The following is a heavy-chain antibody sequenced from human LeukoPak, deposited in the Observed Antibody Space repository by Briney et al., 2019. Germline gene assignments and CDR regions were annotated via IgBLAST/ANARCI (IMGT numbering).Heavy chain of an antibody. J-gene: IGHJ4*02. CDR3: VKDLSYESSGYVFDH. V-gene: IGHV3-43*01. Sequence: PGGSLRLSCAASGFNFEDYTMHWVRQAPGKTLEWVSLISWDGTPYYTDSVKGRLTISRDNSKNSLYLQMDTLRSEDAAFYYCVKDLSYESSGYVFDHWGQGTLVTVSS. CDR1: GFNFEDYT. D-gene: IGHD3-22*01. CDR2: ISWDGTP.